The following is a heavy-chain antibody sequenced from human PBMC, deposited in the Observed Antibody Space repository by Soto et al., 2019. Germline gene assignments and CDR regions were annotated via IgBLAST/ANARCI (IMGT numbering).Heavy chain of an antibody. V-gene: IGHV3-33*01. D-gene: IGHD1-7*01. J-gene: IGHJ3*02. Sequence: GGSLRLSCAASGFTFSSYGMHWVRQAPGKGLEWVAVIWYDGSNKYYADSVKGRFTISRDNSKNTLYLQMNSLRAEDTAVYYCAREDNWNYGAAFDIWGQGTMVTV. CDR3: AREDNWNYGAAFDI. CDR1: GFTFSSYG. CDR2: IWYDGSNK.